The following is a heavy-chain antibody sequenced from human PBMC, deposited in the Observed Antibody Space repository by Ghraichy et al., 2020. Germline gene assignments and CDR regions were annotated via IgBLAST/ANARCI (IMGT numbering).Heavy chain of an antibody. D-gene: IGHD1-26*01. V-gene: IGHV4-34*01. Sequence: SETLSLTCAVYGGSFSGYFWRWIRQPPGKGLEWIGEIDQSGSTSYNPSLKSRVSISVDTSRHQLSLQLHSVTAADTAVYYCAGWELPAGGPKTDSWGQGTLVTVSS. CDR2: IDQSGST. CDR3: AGWELPAGGPKTDS. CDR1: GGSFSGYF. J-gene: IGHJ4*02.